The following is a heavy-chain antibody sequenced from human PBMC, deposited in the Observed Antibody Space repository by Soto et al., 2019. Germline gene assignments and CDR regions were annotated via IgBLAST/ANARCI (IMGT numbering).Heavy chain of an antibody. CDR3: AKAGYCSSTSCSGGYYCYYMDV. J-gene: IGHJ6*03. V-gene: IGHV3-23*01. CDR2: ISGSGGST. D-gene: IGHD2-2*01. Sequence: EVQLLESGGGLVQPGGSLRLSCAASGFTFSSYAMSWVRQAPGKGLEWVSAISGSGGSTYYADSVKGRFTISRDNSKNTLYLQMNRLRAEDTAVYYCAKAGYCSSTSCSGGYYCYYMDVWGKGTTVTVSS. CDR1: GFTFSSYA.